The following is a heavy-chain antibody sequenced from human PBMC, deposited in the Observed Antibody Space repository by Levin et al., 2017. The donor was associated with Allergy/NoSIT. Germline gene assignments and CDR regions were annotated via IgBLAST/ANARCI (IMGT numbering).Heavy chain of an antibody. V-gene: IGHV4-39*01. CDR2: IYYSGST. CDR1: GGSISSSSYY. Sequence: SETLSLTCTVSGGSISSSSYYWGWIRQPPGKGLEWIGSIYYSGSTYYNPSLKSRVTISVDTSKNQFSLKLSSVTAADTAVYYCARRGLEYGDYSGALFDYWGQGTLVTVSS. CDR3: ARRGLEYGDYSGALFDY. J-gene: IGHJ4*02. D-gene: IGHD4-17*01.